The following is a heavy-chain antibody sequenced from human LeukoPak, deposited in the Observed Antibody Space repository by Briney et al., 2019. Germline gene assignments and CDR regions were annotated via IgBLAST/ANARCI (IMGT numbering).Heavy chain of an antibody. V-gene: IGHV4-34*01. Sequence: SATLSLTCAVYGASFSGYYWSWIRQRPGKGLEWIGEINHSGSTNYNPSLKSRVTISVDTSKNQFSLKLSSVTAADTAVYYCARSARIAADGDPCYDWGQGTLVTVSS. D-gene: IGHD6-13*01. CDR3: ARSARIAADGDPCYD. CDR1: GASFSGYY. J-gene: IGHJ4*02. CDR2: INHSGST.